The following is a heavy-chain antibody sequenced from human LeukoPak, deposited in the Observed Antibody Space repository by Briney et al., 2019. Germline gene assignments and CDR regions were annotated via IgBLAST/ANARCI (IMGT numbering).Heavy chain of an antibody. CDR2: ISSSSSYI. CDR3: ARDGTIFGVVIFGMDV. J-gene: IGHJ6*02. CDR1: GFTFSSYS. Sequence: GGSLRLSCAASGFTFSSYSMNWVRQAPGKGLEWVSSISSSSSYIYYADSVKGRFTIPRDNAKNSLYLQMNSLRAEDTAVYYCARDGTIFGVVIFGMDVWGQGTTVTVSS. V-gene: IGHV3-21*01. D-gene: IGHD3-3*01.